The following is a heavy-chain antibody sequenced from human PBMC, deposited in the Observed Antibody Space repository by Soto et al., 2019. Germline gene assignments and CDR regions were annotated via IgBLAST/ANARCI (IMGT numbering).Heavy chain of an antibody. CDR3: ARVKGPTQPFDY. V-gene: IGHV1-18*01. J-gene: IGHJ4*02. Sequence: QVQLVQSGAEVKKPGASVKVSCKASRYTFISYGFSWVRQAPGQGLEWMGWINVYNGKTNYAQNFQGRVTMTTDTSTTTTYKERRSLRSADTAMYYRARVKGPTQPFDYWGQGTLVTVSS. CDR2: INVYNGKT. D-gene: IGHD2-2*01. CDR1: RYTFISYG.